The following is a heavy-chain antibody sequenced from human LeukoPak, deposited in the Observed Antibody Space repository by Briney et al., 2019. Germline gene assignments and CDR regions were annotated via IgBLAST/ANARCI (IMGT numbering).Heavy chain of an antibody. Sequence: PGGSLRLSCAASGFTFDDYAMHWVRQAPGKGLEWVSGISWNSGSIGYADSVKGRFTISRDNAKNSLYLQMNSLRAEDTALYYCAKGELTTYYYYYGMDVWGQGTTVTVSS. J-gene: IGHJ6*02. V-gene: IGHV3-9*01. CDR2: ISWNSGSI. CDR3: AKGELTTYYYYYGMDV. CDR1: GFTFDDYA. D-gene: IGHD1-26*01.